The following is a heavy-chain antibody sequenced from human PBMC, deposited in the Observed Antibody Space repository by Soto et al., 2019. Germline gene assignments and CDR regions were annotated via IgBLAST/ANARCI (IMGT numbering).Heavy chain of an antibody. CDR1: GGSVSSGSYY. J-gene: IGHJ4*02. V-gene: IGHV4-61*01. Sequence: PSETLSLTCTVSGGSVSSGSYYWSWIRQPPGKGLEWIGYIYYSGSTNYNPSLKSRVTISVDTSKNQFSLKLSSVTAADTAVYYCASAREMATITDYCGQGPLVTVYS. D-gene: IGHD5-12*01. CDR3: ASAREMATITDY. CDR2: IYYSGST.